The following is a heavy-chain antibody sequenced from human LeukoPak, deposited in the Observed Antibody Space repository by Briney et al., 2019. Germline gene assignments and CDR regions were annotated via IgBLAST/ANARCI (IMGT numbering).Heavy chain of an antibody. Sequence: ASVKVSCKASGGTFSSYTISWVRQAPGQGLEWMGRIIPILGIANYAQKFQGRVTITADKSTSTAYMELSSLRSEDTAVYYCASFGGDDFWSGYYGFWGQGTLVTVSS. J-gene: IGHJ4*02. V-gene: IGHV1-69*02. CDR2: IIPILGIA. CDR1: GGTFSSYT. CDR3: ASFGGDDFWSGYYGF. D-gene: IGHD3-3*01.